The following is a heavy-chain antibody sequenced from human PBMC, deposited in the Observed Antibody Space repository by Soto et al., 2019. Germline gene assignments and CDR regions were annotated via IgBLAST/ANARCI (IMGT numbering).Heavy chain of an antibody. CDR3: GRMEIQGPIDY. J-gene: IGHJ4*02. Sequence: SETLSLTCAVYGGSFSSNWWGWIRQPPGKGLEWIGYIYYSGTTYYNPSLKSRVTMSVDTSKNQFSLKLTSVTAVDTAVYYCGRMEIQGPIDYWGQGTLVTVSS. CDR2: IYYSGTT. CDR1: GGSFSSNW. D-gene: IGHD3-3*01. V-gene: IGHV4-28*01.